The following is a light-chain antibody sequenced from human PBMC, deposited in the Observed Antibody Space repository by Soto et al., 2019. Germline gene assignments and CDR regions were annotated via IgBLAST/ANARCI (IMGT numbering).Light chain of an antibody. CDR1: QSVSSY. CDR3: QQRSNWPLT. V-gene: IGKV3-11*01. CDR2: DAS. J-gene: IGKJ4*01. Sequence: EIVLTQSPATLSLSPGERATLSCRACQSVSSYLAWYQQKPGQAPRLLIYDASNRATGIPARFSGSGSGTDFTLTISSLEPEDFALYYCQQRSNWPLTFGGGTKVEIK.